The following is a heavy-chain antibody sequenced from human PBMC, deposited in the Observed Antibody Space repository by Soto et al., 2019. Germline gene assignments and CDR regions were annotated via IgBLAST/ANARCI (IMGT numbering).Heavy chain of an antibody. CDR2: ISYDGSDK. Sequence: QVQLEESGGGVVQPGRSLRLSCKASGFTFTSYGMHWVRQAPGKGLEWVALISYDGSDKLYADSVEGRFTISRDNSKNTVYLQMNSLRIEDTAMYRCGKFSDIEVPGMGDWFDPWGQGTLVTVTS. J-gene: IGHJ5*02. D-gene: IGHD6-19*01. V-gene: IGHV3-30*18. CDR1: GFTFTSYG. CDR3: GKFSDIEVPGMGDWFDP.